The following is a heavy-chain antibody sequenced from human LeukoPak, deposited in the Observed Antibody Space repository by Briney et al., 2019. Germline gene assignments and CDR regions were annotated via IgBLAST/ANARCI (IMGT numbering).Heavy chain of an antibody. CDR2: FDPEDGET. CDR3: ATDRLVGAFYYFDY. CDR1: GFTLTELS. J-gene: IGHJ4*02. D-gene: IGHD1-26*01. Sequence: GASVKVSCKVSGFTLTELSMHWVRQAPGKGLEWMGGFDPEDGETIYAQKFQGRVTMTEDTSTDTAYMELSSLRSEDTAVYYCATDRLVGAFYYFDYWGQGTLVTVSS. V-gene: IGHV1-24*01.